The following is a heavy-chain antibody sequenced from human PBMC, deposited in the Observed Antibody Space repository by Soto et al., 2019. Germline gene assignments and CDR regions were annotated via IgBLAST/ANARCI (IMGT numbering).Heavy chain of an antibody. CDR3: AREVVPPYYFDY. CDR2: LIPIFGTA. Sequence: QVQLVQSGAEVKKPGSSVKVSCKASGGTFSSYAISWVRQAPGQGLEWMGGLIPIFGTANYAQKFQGRVTITAEECASTAYMELSSLRSEDTAVYYCAREVVPPYYFDYWGQGTLVTVSS. D-gene: IGHD3-22*01. J-gene: IGHJ4*02. V-gene: IGHV1-69*12. CDR1: GGTFSSYA.